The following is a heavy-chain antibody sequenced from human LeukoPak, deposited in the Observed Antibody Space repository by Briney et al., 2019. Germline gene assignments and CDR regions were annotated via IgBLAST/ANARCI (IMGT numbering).Heavy chain of an antibody. CDR2: INHSGST. J-gene: IGHJ4*02. Sequence: PSETLSLTCAVYGGSFSGYYWSWIRQPPGKGLEWIGEINHSGSTNYNLSLKSRVTILVDTSKNQFSLKLSSVTAADTAVYYCARGNVIAAAPFDYWGQGTLVTVSS. CDR1: GGSFSGYY. D-gene: IGHD6-13*01. CDR3: ARGNVIAAAPFDY. V-gene: IGHV4-34*01.